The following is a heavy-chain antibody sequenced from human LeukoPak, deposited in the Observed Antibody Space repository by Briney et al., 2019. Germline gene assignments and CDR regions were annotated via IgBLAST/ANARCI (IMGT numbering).Heavy chain of an antibody. J-gene: IGHJ4*02. CDR3: ARLVMWIPDY. CDR1: GGSISSYY. Sequence: SETLSLTCTVSGGSISSYYWSWIRQPPGKGLEWIGYIYYSGSTNYNPSLKSRVTISVDTSKNQFSLKLSSGTAADTAVYYCARLVMWIPDYWGQGTLVTVSS. CDR2: IYYSGST. V-gene: IGHV4-59*08. D-gene: IGHD5-18*01.